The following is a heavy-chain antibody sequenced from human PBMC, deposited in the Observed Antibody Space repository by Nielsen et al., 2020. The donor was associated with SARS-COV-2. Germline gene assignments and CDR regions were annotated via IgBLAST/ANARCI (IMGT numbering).Heavy chain of an antibody. Sequence: GESLKISCAASGFTFSSYSMNWVRQAPGKGLEWVSYISSSSSTIYYADSVKGRFTISRDNAKNSLYLQMNSLRDEDTAVYYCARGGAGYCSSTSCHYMDVWGQGTTVTVSS. D-gene: IGHD2-2*01. V-gene: IGHV3-48*02. CDR2: ISSSSSTI. CDR1: GFTFSSYS. J-gene: IGHJ6*02. CDR3: ARGGAGYCSSTSCHYMDV.